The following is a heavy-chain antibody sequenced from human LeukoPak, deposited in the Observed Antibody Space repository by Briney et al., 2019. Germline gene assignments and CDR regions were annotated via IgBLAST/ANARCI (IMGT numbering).Heavy chain of an antibody. D-gene: IGHD6-19*01. CDR2: INQDGSEK. CDR1: EFTFRTYW. CDR3: AGGSGWITDQ. Sequence: PGGSLRLSCAASEFTFRTYWMNWVRRAPGKGLEWVANINQDGSEKYYVDSVKGRFTISRDNAKNSVYLQMNSLRNEDAAMYYCAGGSGWITDQWGQGTLVTVSS. V-gene: IGHV3-7*01. J-gene: IGHJ1*01.